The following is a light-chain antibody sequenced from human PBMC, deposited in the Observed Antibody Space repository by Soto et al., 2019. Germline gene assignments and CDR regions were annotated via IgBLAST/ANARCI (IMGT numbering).Light chain of an antibody. CDR1: SGHSSYA. Sequence: QSVLTQSPSASASLGASVKLTCTRSSGHSSYAIAWHQQQPENGPRYLMKLNSDGSHSKGDGIPDRFSGSSSGAERYLTISSLQPEDEADYYCQIWGTPRNWVFGGGTKLTVL. CDR2: LNSDGSH. V-gene: IGLV4-69*01. J-gene: IGLJ3*02. CDR3: QIWGTPRNWV.